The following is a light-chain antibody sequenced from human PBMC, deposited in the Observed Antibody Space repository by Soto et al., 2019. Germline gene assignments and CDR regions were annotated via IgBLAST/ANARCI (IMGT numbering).Light chain of an antibody. V-gene: IGLV4-69*01. CDR3: QTWGSGIVV. CDR1: SGHSNYA. Sequence: QLVLTQSPSASASLGASVKLTCTLSSGHSNYAIAWHQQQSEKGPRYLMKLNSDGSHSKGDGIPDRFSGSSSGAERYLPISSLQSKDEADYYCQTWGSGIVVFGGGTKLTVL. CDR2: LNSDGSH. J-gene: IGLJ2*01.